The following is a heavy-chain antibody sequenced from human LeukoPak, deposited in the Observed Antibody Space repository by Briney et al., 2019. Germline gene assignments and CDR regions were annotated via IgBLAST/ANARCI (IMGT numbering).Heavy chain of an antibody. J-gene: IGHJ4*02. Sequence: SETLSLTCTVSGDSFSSSNYYWGWIRQPPGKGLEWIGSIYYSGSTYYNPSLKSRVTISVDTSKNQFSLELSSVTAADTAVYYCARQWDDFYYFDYWGQGTLVTVSS. CDR2: IYYSGST. D-gene: IGHD3-3*01. V-gene: IGHV4-39*01. CDR3: ARQWDDFYYFDY. CDR1: GDSFSSSNYY.